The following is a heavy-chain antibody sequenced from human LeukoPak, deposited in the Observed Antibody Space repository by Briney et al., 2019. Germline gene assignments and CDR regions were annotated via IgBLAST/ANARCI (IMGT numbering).Heavy chain of an antibody. CDR3: ARGLYSGPYFDY. D-gene: IGHD3-10*01. CDR1: GGSISSGDYY. CDR2: IYYSGST. J-gene: IGHJ4*02. V-gene: IGHV4-30-4*01. Sequence: SGTLSLTCAVSGGSISSGDYYWSWIRQPPGKGLEWIGYIYYSGSTYYNPSLKSRVTISVDTSKNQFSLKLSSVTAADTAVYYCARGLYSGPYFDYWGQGTLVTVSS.